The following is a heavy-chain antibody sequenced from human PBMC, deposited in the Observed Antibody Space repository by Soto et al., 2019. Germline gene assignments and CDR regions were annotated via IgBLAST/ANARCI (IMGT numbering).Heavy chain of an antibody. D-gene: IGHD5-18*01. V-gene: IGHV4-34*01. CDR2: INHSGST. Sequence: TSETLSLTCAVYGGSFSGYYWSWIRQPPGKGLEWIGEINHSGSTNYNPSLKSRVTISVDTSKNQFSLKLSSVTAADTAVYYCAREGGTAMVTRYFDYWGQGTLVTVSS. J-gene: IGHJ4*02. CDR3: AREGGTAMVTRYFDY. CDR1: GGSFSGYY.